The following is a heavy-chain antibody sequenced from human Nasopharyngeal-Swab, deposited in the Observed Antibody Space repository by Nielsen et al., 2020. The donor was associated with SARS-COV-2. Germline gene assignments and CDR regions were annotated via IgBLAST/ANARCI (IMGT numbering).Heavy chain of an antibody. V-gene: IGHV4-39*05. CDR2: IYYSGST. J-gene: IGHJ5*02. Sequence: GSPRLSCTVSGGSISSSSYYWGWIRQPPGKGLEWIGSIYYSGSTYYNPSLKSRVTISVDTSKNQFSLKLSSVTAADTAVYYCGRGALGWFDPWGQGTLVTVSS. CDR1: GGSISSSSYY. CDR3: GRGALGWFDP. D-gene: IGHD3-10*01.